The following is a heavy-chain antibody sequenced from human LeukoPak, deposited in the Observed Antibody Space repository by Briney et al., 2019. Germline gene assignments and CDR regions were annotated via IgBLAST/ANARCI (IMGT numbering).Heavy chain of an antibody. CDR2: IYTSGST. J-gene: IGHJ4*02. V-gene: IGHV4-61*02. CDR1: GGSISSGSYY. Sequence: SQTLSLTCTVSGGSISSGSYYWSWIRQPAGKGLEWIGRIYTSGSTNYNPSLKSRVTISVDTSKNQFSLKLSSVTAADTSVYYCARLPERYSSGWIDYWGQGTLVTVSS. D-gene: IGHD6-19*01. CDR3: ARLPERYSSGWIDY.